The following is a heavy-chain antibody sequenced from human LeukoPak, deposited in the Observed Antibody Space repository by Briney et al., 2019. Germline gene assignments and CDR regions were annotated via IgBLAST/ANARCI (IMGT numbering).Heavy chain of an antibody. D-gene: IGHD2-8*01. V-gene: IGHV1-2*02. CDR3: AGAKKWQDAFDI. Sequence: ASVKVSCKASGYTFTGYYMHWVRQAPGQGLEWMGWINPNSGGTNYAQKFQGRVTMTRDTSISTAYMELSRLRSDDTAVYYCAGAKKWQDAFDIWGQGTMVSVSS. J-gene: IGHJ3*02. CDR1: GYTFTGYY. CDR2: INPNSGGT.